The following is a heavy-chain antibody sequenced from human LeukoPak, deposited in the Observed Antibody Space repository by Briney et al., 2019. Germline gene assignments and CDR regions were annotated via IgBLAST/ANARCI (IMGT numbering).Heavy chain of an antibody. CDR1: GYTFTGYY. J-gene: IGHJ3*02. CDR3: AIKLYYYGSGSGNDAFDI. CDR2: INPNSGGT. Sequence: ASVKVSCKASGYTFTGYYMHWVRQAPGQGLEWMGWINPNSGGTNYAQKFQGRVTMTRDTSISTAYMELSRLRSDDTAVYYCAIKLYYYGSGSGNDAFDIWGQGTMVTVSS. V-gene: IGHV1-2*02. D-gene: IGHD3-10*01.